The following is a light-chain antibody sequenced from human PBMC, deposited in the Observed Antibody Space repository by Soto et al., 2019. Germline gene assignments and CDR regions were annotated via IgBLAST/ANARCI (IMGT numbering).Light chain of an antibody. CDR1: QGIGTW. CDR3: QQTHAFPLT. CDR2: DAS. J-gene: IGKJ4*01. V-gene: IGKV1-12*01. Sequence: DIQMTQSPSSVSAFVGDRVTITCRASQGIGTWLAWYQRKPGKAPNLLIYDASSLHSGVPSRFSGYGSGTDFTLTISSLQPEDFATYYCQQTHAFPLTFGGGTKVEIK.